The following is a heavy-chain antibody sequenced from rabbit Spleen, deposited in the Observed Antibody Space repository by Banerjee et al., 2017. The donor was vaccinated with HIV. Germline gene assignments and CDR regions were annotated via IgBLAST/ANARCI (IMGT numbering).Heavy chain of an antibody. V-gene: IGHV1S45*01. CDR1: GFSFSSGYE. D-gene: IGHD8-1*01. Sequence: QEQLVESGGDLVKPGASLTLTCTASGFSFSSGYEMCWVRQAPGKGLEWIACIDIGDNVIYYANWAKGRFTISKTSSTTVTLQLNSLTAADTATYFCARDIGGSSAIWQLDLWGPGTLVTVS. J-gene: IGHJ6*01. CDR2: IDIGDNVI. CDR3: ARDIGGSSAIWQLDL.